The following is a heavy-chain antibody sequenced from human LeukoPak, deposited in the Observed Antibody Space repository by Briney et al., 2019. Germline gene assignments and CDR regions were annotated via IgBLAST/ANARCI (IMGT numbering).Heavy chain of an antibody. D-gene: IGHD2-15*01. Sequence: GGSLRLSCAAYGFTFSSYNMNWVRQAPGKGLEWVSSISSSSSYIYYADSVKGRLTISRDNAKNSLYLQMNSLRAEDTAVYYCARDLGGYCSGGSCSNFDYWGQGTLVTVSS. CDR1: GFTFSSYN. V-gene: IGHV3-21*01. J-gene: IGHJ4*02. CDR3: ARDLGGYCSGGSCSNFDY. CDR2: ISSSSSYI.